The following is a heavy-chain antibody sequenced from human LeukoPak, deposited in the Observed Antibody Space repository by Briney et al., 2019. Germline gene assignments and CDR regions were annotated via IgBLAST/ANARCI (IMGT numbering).Heavy chain of an antibody. CDR3: ARLVVVAATYYYYYGMDV. CDR1: GGSISSSSYY. D-gene: IGHD2-15*01. V-gene: IGHV4-39*01. Sequence: PSETLSLTCTVSGGSISSSSYYWGGIRQPPGMGVECIANIYYSGSTSYNPSLKSRVTISVDTSNNQFSLRLSSVTATDTAVYYCARLVVVAATYYYYYGMDVWGQGTTVTVSS. J-gene: IGHJ6*02. CDR2: IYYSGST.